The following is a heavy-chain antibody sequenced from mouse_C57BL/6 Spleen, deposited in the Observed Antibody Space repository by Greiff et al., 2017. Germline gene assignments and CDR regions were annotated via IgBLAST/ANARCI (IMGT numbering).Heavy chain of an antibody. Sequence: EVQLQQSGGGLVMPGGSLILSCAASGFTFSDYGMHWVRQAPEKVLEWVAYIRSGSSTIYYADTVKGRFTSYGDNAQNTLCLTMSCLRSGDTAVDYCAKTSGFSYATDCWGQGTSVTVSS. CDR3: AKTSGFSYATDC. D-gene: IGHD1-3*01. CDR2: IRSGSSTI. J-gene: IGHJ4*01. V-gene: IGHV5-17*01. CDR1: GFTFSDYG.